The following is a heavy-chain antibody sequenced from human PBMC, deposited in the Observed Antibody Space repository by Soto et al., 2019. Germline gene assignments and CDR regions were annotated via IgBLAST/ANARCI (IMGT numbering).Heavy chain of an antibody. V-gene: IGHV3-30*03. CDR3: ATQYYYDSSGYYPPYYFDY. J-gene: IGHJ4*02. CDR2: ISYDGSNK. D-gene: IGHD3-22*01. CDR1: GFTFSSYG. Sequence: PVGSLRLSCAASGFTFSSYGMHWVRQAPGKGLEWVAVISYDGSNKYYADSVKGRFTISRDNSKNTLYLQMNSLRAEDTAVYYCATQYYYDSSGYYPPYYFDYWGQGTLVTVSS.